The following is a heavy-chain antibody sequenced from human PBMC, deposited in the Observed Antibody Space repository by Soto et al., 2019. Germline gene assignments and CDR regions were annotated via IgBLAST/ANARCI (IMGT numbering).Heavy chain of an antibody. CDR1: GGTFSSYA. J-gene: IGHJ4*02. V-gene: IGHV1-69*13. CDR3: ARDLKLGMVAPNFDY. Sequence: ASVKVSCKASGGTFSSYAISWVRQAPGQGLEWMGGIIPIFGTANYAQKFQGRVTITADESTSTAYMELSSLRSEDTAVYYCARDLKLGMVAPNFDYWGQGTLVTVSS. CDR2: IIPIFGTA. D-gene: IGHD7-27*01.